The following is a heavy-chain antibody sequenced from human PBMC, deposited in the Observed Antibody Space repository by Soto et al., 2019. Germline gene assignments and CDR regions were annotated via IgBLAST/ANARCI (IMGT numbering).Heavy chain of an antibody. V-gene: IGHV1-69*06. CDR3: ARDRYCSSTSRKRSSSWYPLIGY. CDR1: GGTFSSYA. Sequence: AASVKVSCKASGGTFSSYAISWVRQAPGQGLEWMGGIIPIFGTANYAQKFQGRVTITADKSTSTAYMELSSLRSEDTAVYYCARDRYCSSTSRKRSSSWYPLIGYWGQGTLVTVSS. J-gene: IGHJ4*02. CDR2: IIPIFGTA. D-gene: IGHD2-2*01.